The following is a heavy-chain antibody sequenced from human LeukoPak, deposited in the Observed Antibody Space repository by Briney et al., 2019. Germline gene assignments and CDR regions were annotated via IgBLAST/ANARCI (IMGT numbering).Heavy chain of an antibody. J-gene: IGHJ4*02. V-gene: IGHV3-21*01. CDR2: ISSSSSYI. Sequence: PGGSLRLSCAASGFTFSSYSMNWVRQAPGKGLEWVSSISSSSSYIYYADSVKGRFTISRDNAKDSLYLQMNSLRAEDTAVYYCARSFLSIAAAATDYWGQGTLVTVSS. CDR1: GFTFSSYS. CDR3: ARSFLSIAAAATDY. D-gene: IGHD6-13*01.